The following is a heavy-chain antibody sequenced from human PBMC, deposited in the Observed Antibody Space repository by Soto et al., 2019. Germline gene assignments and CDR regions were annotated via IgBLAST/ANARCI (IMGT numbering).Heavy chain of an antibody. J-gene: IGHJ6*02. CDR1: GGTFSSYA. V-gene: IGHV1-58*02. Sequence: SVKVSCKASGGTFSSYAISWVRQAPGQGLEWIGWIVVGSGNTNYAQKFQERVTITRDMSTSTAYMELSSLRSEDTAVYYCAAAPWITIFGVAEDYYGMDVWGQGTTVTVSS. D-gene: IGHD3-3*01. CDR3: AAAPWITIFGVAEDYYGMDV. CDR2: IVVGSGNT.